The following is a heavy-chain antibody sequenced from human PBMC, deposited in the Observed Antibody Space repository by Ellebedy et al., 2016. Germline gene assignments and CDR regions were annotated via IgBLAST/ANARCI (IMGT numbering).Heavy chain of an antibody. Sequence: SETLSLTCTVSGDSVNSGTYYWGWIRQPPGKGLEWIGSMYSSGSTYYNPSLKSRVTILGDMSKSQFSLNLTSVTAADTAIYYCGRAPDYWGQGTLVTVSS. CDR3: GRAPDY. CDR1: GDSVNSGTYY. J-gene: IGHJ4*02. CDR2: MYSSGST. V-gene: IGHV4-39*07.